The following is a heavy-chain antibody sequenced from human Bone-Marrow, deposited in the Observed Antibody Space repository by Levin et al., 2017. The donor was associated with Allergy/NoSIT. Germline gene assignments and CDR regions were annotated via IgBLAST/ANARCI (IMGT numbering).Heavy chain of an antibody. Sequence: SQTLSLPCTVSGGSFRGYSWSWIRPSPEKGLEWIVYVDSSGSATYNPSLNSRVTLSLDTSKNQFSLSLKSVTAADTAVYYWARAPIPAGYSNSGYLLAFWGRGTQVTVSS. D-gene: IGHD6-13*01. J-gene: IGHJ4*02. V-gene: IGHV4-59*01. CDR1: GGSFRGYS. CDR2: VDSSGSA. CDR3: ARAPIPAGYSNSGYLLAF.